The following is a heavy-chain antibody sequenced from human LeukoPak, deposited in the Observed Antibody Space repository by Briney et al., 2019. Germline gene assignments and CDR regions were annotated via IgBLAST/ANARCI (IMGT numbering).Heavy chain of an antibody. V-gene: IGHV1-2*02. CDR3: ARDNAVAATNYFDP. D-gene: IGHD6-19*01. CDR2: INPNSGDT. J-gene: IGHJ5*02. Sequence: GASVKVSCKAPGYSLTGYYMHWVRQAPGQGLEWMGWINPNSGDTKYVQKFQGRVTMTRDTSINTAYMELSRLRSDDTAVYYCARDNAVAATNYFDPWGQGTLVTVSS. CDR1: GYSLTGYY.